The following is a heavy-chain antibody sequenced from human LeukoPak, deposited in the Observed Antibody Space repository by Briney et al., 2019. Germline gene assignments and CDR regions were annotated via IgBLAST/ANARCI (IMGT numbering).Heavy chain of an antibody. D-gene: IGHD3-10*01. CDR2: ITWNGGTI. V-gene: IGHV3-9*01. CDR1: GFSFDDFA. Sequence: GGSLRLSCAASGFSFDDFAMHWVRQAPGKGLEWISGITWNGGTIDYADSVKGRFTISRDNAKNSLYLQMNSLRAEDTALYYCATRYASGPIADYWGQGTLVTVSS. CDR3: ATRYASGPIADY. J-gene: IGHJ4*02.